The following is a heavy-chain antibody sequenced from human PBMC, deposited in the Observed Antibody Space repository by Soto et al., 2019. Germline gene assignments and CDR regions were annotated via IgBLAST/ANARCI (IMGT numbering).Heavy chain of an antibody. D-gene: IGHD4-17*01. CDR1: GYTFTSYY. Sequence: ASVKVSCKASGYTFTSYYMHWVRQAPGQGLEWMGIINPSGGSTSYAQKFQGRVTMTRDTSTSTVYMELSSLRSEDTAVYYCAREDGVPDYYYYGMEVRGQGTTVTVYS. V-gene: IGHV1-46*01. CDR2: INPSGGST. CDR3: AREDGVPDYYYYGMEV. J-gene: IGHJ6*02.